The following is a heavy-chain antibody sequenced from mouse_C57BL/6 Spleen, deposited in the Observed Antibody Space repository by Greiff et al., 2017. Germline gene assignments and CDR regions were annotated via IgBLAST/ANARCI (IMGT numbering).Heavy chain of an antibody. CDR1: GYTFTNYW. J-gene: IGHJ2*01. D-gene: IGHD2-5*01. V-gene: IGHV1-63*01. CDR3: ARGGSNGDFDY. CDR2: IYPGGGYT. Sequence: VQLQQSGAELVRPGTSVKMSCKASGYTFTNYWIGWSKQRPGHGLEWIGDIYPGGGYTNYNEKFKGKATLTADKSSSTAYMQFSSLTSEDSAIYYCARGGSNGDFDYWGQGTTLTVSS.